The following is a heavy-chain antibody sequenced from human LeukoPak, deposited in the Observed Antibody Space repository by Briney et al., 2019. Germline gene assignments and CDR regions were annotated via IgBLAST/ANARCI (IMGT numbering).Heavy chain of an antibody. D-gene: IGHD1-26*01. CDR3: ARDRRGWYFDL. CDR2: IYSGGST. J-gene: IGHJ2*01. Sequence: GGSLRLSCAASGFTVSSNYMSWVRQAPGKGLEWVSVIYSGGSTYYADSVKGRFTISRDNAKNSLYLQMNSLRAEDTAVYYCARDRRGWYFDLWGRGTLVTVSS. CDR1: GFTVSSNY. V-gene: IGHV3-53*01.